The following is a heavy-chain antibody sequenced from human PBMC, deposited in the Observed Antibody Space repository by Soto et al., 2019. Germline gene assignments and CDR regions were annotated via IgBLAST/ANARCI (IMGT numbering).Heavy chain of an antibody. J-gene: IGHJ2*01. CDR3: ARGVYSSGWYWYFDL. V-gene: IGHV3-21*01. CDR1: GFTFSSYS. D-gene: IGHD6-19*01. CDR2: IISSSSYI. Sequence: GGSLRLSCAASGFTFSSYSMNWVRQAPGKGLEWVSSIISSSSYIYYADSVKGRFTISRDNAKNSLYLQMNSLRAEETALYYCARGVYSSGWYWYFDLWGRGTLVTVSS.